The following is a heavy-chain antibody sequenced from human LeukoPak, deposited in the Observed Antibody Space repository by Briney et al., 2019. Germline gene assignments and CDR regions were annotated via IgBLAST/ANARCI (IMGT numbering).Heavy chain of an antibody. CDR3: ARGTALQDY. V-gene: IGHV3-74*01. D-gene: IGHD2-2*02. J-gene: IGHJ4*02. CDR2: INPDARTT. Sequence: GGSLRLSCAASGFSFSSHWMHWVRRPPGKGLVWVSHINPDARTTTYADSVKGRFTISRDNAQNTLYLQMNSLRAEDTAVYYCARGTALQDYWGQGTLVTVSS. CDR1: GFSFSSHW.